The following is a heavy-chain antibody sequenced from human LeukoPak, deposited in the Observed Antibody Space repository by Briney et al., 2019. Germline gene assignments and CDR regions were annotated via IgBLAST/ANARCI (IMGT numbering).Heavy chain of an antibody. CDR1: GGSFSGYY. Sequence: SETLSLTCAVYGGSFSGYYWSWIRQPPGKGLEWIGEINHSGSTNYNPSLKSRVTISVDTSKNQFSLKLSSVTAADTAVYYCARTPRPLKAGNNWFDPWGQGTLVTVSP. D-gene: IGHD3-10*01. CDR2: INHSGST. V-gene: IGHV4-34*01. J-gene: IGHJ5*02. CDR3: ARTPRPLKAGNNWFDP.